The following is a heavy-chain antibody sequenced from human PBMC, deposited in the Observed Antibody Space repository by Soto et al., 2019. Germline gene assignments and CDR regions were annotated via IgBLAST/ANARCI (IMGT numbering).Heavy chain of an antibody. V-gene: IGHV4-59*13. Sequence: SETLSLTCTVSGGPISSYYWSWIRQSPGRGPEWIGYVNHSGSTNYNPSLKSRVTISVDTSKNQFSLKLTSVTAADTAVYYCARAYGDYVFAYWGQGTLVTVSS. CDR3: ARAYGDYVFAY. CDR2: VNHSGST. CDR1: GGPISSYY. J-gene: IGHJ4*02. D-gene: IGHD4-17*01.